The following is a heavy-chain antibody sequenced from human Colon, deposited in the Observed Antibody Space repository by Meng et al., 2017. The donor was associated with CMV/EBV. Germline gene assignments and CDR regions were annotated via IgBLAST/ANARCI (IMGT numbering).Heavy chain of an antibody. CDR2: FSRGGENS. Sequence: SGFTFSSHAMSWVRQAPGKGLGWVSGFSRGGENSYYADSVRGRFTISRDISKSTLYLQMDSLRAEDTALYYCAKGSTDGFNGLFDSWGQGALVTVSS. CDR1: GFTFSSHA. D-gene: IGHD5-24*01. V-gene: IGHV3-23*01. CDR3: AKGSTDGFNGLFDS. J-gene: IGHJ4*02.